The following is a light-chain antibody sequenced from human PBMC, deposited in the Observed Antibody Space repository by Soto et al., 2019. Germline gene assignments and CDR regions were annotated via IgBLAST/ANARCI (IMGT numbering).Light chain of an antibody. J-gene: IGLJ1*01. CDR2: DVS. V-gene: IGLV2-8*01. CDR1: SIDVGGCNY. CDR3: SSYAGTHIV. Sequence: QSVLNQPPSASGSPGQSVAISCTGTSIDVGGCNYVSWYQQHPGKAPKLMIYDVSKRPSGVPDRFSGSKSGNTASLTVSGLQAEDEADYYCSSYAGTHIVFGTGTKVTVL.